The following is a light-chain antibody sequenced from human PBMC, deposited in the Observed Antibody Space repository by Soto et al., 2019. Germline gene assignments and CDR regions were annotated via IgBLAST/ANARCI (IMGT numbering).Light chain of an antibody. J-gene: IGKJ1*01. CDR1: QSIDRL. CDR3: QQYDSYRT. CDR2: DVS. V-gene: IGKV1-5*01. Sequence: DIQMTQSPSTLSASVGDRVTITCRASQSIDRLVAWYQHKPGKAPKLLLYDVSNLESGVPSRFSGSGSGTEFTLTISSLQSDDFATYFCQQYDSYRTFGQGTKVDIK.